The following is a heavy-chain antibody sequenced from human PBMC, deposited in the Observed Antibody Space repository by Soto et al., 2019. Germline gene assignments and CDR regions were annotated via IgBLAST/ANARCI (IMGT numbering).Heavy chain of an antibody. CDR1: VGTFSSYA. Sequence: GASVKVSCKAAVGTFSSYAISWGRQAPGEGLEWMGGIIPIFGTANYAQKFEGRVTITADESTSTAYMELSSLRSEDTAVYYCARDATYYYDSSGYEQGNWFDPWGQGTLVTVSS. V-gene: IGHV1-69*13. CDR2: IIPIFGTA. J-gene: IGHJ5*02. D-gene: IGHD3-22*01. CDR3: ARDATYYYDSSGYEQGNWFDP.